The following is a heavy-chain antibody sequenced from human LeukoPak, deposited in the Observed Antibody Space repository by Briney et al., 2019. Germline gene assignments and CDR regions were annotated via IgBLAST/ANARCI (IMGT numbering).Heavy chain of an antibody. J-gene: IGHJ4*02. CDR3: ARSPHILTGENFDY. Sequence: ASVKVSCKASGYIFSGYYMHWLRQAPGQGLEWMGWINPNSGGADYAQKFQGRVSMTRDTSISTAYMQLSRLRFDDTAVYYCARSPHILTGENFDYWGQGTLLTVSS. CDR1: GYIFSGYY. CDR2: INPNSGGA. D-gene: IGHD3-9*01. V-gene: IGHV1-2*02.